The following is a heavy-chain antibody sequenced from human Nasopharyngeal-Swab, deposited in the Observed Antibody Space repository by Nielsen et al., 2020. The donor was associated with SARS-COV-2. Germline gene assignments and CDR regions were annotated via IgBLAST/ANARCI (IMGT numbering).Heavy chain of an antibody. CDR2: IIPIFGTA. J-gene: IGHJ4*02. Sequence: SVKVSCKASGGTFSSYAISWVRQAPGQGLEWVGGIIPIFGTANYAQKFQGRVTITADESTSTAYMELSSLRSEDTAVYYCARGGEYGGLSYYFDYWGQGTLVTVSS. CDR3: ARGGEYGGLSYYFDY. D-gene: IGHD5-12*01. V-gene: IGHV1-69*13. CDR1: GGTFSSYA.